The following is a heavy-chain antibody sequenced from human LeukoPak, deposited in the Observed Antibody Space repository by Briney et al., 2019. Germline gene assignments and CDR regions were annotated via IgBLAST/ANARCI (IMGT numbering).Heavy chain of an antibody. CDR1: GGSISSGGYY. Sequence: ASETLSLTCTVSGGSISSGGYYWSWIRQHPGQGLEWIGYIYYSGYTYYNPSLKSRVTISVDTSKNQFSLKLSSVTAADTAVYYCARDNEGYGAFDFWGLGTLVTVSS. D-gene: IGHD4-17*01. CDR3: ARDNEGYGAFDF. CDR2: IYYSGYT. V-gene: IGHV4-31*03. J-gene: IGHJ4*02.